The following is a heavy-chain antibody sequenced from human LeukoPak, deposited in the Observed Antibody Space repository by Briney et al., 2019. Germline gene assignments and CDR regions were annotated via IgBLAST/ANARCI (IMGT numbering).Heavy chain of an antibody. CDR3: ARMGDYHLVSFFDY. Sequence: ASVKVSCKASGYTFTSYGISWVRQAPGQGLEWMGWISAYNGNTNYAQKLQGRVTMTTDTSTSTVYMELTSLGSDDTAVYYCARMGDYHLVSFFDYWGQGTLVTVSS. CDR1: GYTFTSYG. J-gene: IGHJ4*02. V-gene: IGHV1-18*01. D-gene: IGHD4/OR15-4a*01. CDR2: ISAYNGNT.